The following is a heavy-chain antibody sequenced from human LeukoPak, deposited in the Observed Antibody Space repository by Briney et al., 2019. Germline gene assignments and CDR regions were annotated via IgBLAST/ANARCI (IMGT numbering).Heavy chain of an antibody. Sequence: GGSLRLSCAAAGLTFSSYGMHWVRQAPGKGLEWVAVISYDGSNKYYADSVKVRFAISRDNSKNTLYLQMNSLRAEDTAVYYCARADSSSLGFYYWGRGTLVTVSS. V-gene: IGHV3-30*03. CDR2: ISYDGSNK. CDR3: ARADSSSLGFYY. D-gene: IGHD6-13*01. J-gene: IGHJ4*02. CDR1: GLTFSSYG.